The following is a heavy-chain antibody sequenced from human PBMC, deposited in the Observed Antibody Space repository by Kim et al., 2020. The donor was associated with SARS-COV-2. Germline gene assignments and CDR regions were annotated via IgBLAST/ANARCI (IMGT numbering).Heavy chain of an antibody. J-gene: IGHJ6*02. V-gene: IGHV3-66*01. D-gene: IGHD6-19*01. CDR2: IYSGGST. Sequence: GGSLRLSCAASGFTVSSNYMSWVRQAPGKGLEWVSVIYSGGSTYYADSVKGRFTIFRDNTKNTLYLQMNSLRVEDTAVYYCARDLVTGQWPIYYYYGMDVWGQRTTVTASS. CDR3: ARDLVTGQWPIYYYYGMDV. CDR1: GFTVSSNY.